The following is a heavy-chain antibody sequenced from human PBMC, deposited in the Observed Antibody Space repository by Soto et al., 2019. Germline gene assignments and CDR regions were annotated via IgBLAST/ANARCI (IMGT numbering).Heavy chain of an antibody. CDR2: IGTAGDT. J-gene: IGHJ5*02. D-gene: IGHD4-17*01. CDR3: ARGARYGDYLGDWFDP. Sequence: EVQLVESGGGLVQPGGSLRLSCAASGFTFSSYDMHWVRQATGKGLEWVSAIGTAGDTYYPGSVKGRFTISRENAKNSLYRQMNSLRAGDTAVYYCARGARYGDYLGDWFDPWGQGTLVTVSS. CDR1: GFTFSSYD. V-gene: IGHV3-13*01.